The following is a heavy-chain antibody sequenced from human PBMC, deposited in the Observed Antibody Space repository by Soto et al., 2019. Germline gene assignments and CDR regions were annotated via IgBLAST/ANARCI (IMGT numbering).Heavy chain of an antibody. CDR2: ISSSSSTI. V-gene: IGHV3-48*01. CDR1: GCTFSSYS. CDR3: ARHPERIAQIGWFDP. Sequence: EVQLVESGGGLVQPGGTLRLSCAASGCTFSSYSMNWIHQAQGKGVEWVSYISSSSSTIYYADSVKGRFTISRDNAKNSLYLQMNSLRAEDTAVYYCARHPERIAQIGWFDPWGQGTLVTVSS. D-gene: IGHD6-13*01. J-gene: IGHJ5*02.